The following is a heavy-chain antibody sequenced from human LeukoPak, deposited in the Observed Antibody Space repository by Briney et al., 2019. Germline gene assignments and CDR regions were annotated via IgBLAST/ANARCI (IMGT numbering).Heavy chain of an antibody. V-gene: IGHV4-4*07. Sequence: SETLSLTCTVSGGSISSYYWSWIRQPSGKGLEWIGRIYTSGSTNYNPSLKSRVTMSVDTSKNQFSLKLSSVTAADTAVYYCARDTDYYDSSGSPGMDVWGKGTTVTVSS. J-gene: IGHJ6*03. CDR2: IYTSGST. CDR3: ARDTDYYDSSGSPGMDV. D-gene: IGHD3-22*01. CDR1: GGSISSYY.